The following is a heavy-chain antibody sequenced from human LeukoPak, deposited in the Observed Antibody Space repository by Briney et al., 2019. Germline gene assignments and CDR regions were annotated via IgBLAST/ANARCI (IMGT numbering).Heavy chain of an antibody. J-gene: IGHJ4*02. CDR3: ARGAGHYGSGSYYTFDY. CDR1: GYTFTSYD. V-gene: IGHV1-8*01. D-gene: IGHD3-10*01. Sequence: ASVKVSCKASGYTFTSYDINWVRQAPGQGLEWMGWMNPNSGNTGYAQKFQGRVTMTRNTSISTAYMELSSLRSEDTAVYYCARGAGHYGSGSYYTFDYWGQGTLVTVSS. CDR2: MNPNSGNT.